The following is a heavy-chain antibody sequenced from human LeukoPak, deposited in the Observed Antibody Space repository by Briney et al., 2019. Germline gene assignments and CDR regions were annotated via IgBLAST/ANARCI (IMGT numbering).Heavy chain of an antibody. CDR3: ASIRVVPAATGTENFDY. CDR2: INPNSGGT. Sequence: ASVKVSRKASGYTFTGYYMHWVRQAPGQGLEWMGWINPNSGGTNYAQKFQGRVTMTRDTALSTAYMELSRLRSDDTAVYYCASIRVVPAATGTENFDYWGQGTLVTVSS. CDR1: GYTFTGYY. D-gene: IGHD2-2*01. J-gene: IGHJ4*02. V-gene: IGHV1-2*02.